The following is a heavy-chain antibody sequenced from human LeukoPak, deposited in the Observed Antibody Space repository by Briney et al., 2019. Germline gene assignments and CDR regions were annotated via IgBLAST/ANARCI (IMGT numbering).Heavy chain of an antibody. J-gene: IGHJ4*02. CDR3: ARVGRDGYSYYFDY. CDR1: GGSLSSSSYY. D-gene: IGHD5-24*01. Sequence: PSETLSLTCTVSGGSLSSSSYYWGWIRQPPGKGLEWIGYIYHSGSTYYNPSLKSRVTISVDRSKNQFSLKLSSVTAADTAVYYCARVGRDGYSYYFDYWGQGTLVTVSS. V-gene: IGHV4-30-2*01. CDR2: IYHSGST.